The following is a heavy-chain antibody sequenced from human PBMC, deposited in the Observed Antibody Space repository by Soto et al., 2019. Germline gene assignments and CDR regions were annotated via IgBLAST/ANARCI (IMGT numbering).Heavy chain of an antibody. V-gene: IGHV4-39*01. J-gene: IGHJ5*02. CDR2: IYYSGST. Sequence: QLQLQESGPGLVKPSETLSLTCTVSGGSISSSSYYWGWIRQPPGKGLEWIGSIYYSGSTYYNPSLKSRVTISVDTSKNQFSLKLSSVTAADTAVYYCARSSGTTMIVVVIPSYNWFDPWGQGTLVTVSS. CDR1: GGSISSSSYY. D-gene: IGHD3-22*01. CDR3: ARSSGTTMIVVVIPSYNWFDP.